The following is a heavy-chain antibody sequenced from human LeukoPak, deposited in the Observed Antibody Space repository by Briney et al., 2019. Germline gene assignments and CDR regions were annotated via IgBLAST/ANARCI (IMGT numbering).Heavy chain of an antibody. CDR2: INPNSGGT. CDR3: ARGRVVEAATPDDY. J-gene: IGHJ4*02. V-gene: IGHV1-2*02. Sequence: ASVKVSCKASGYTFTGYYMHWVRQAPGQGLEWMGWINPNSGGTNYAQKFQGRVTMTRDTSISTAYMELSRLRSDDTAVYYCARGRVVEAATPDDYWGQGTLVTVSS. CDR1: GYTFTGYY. D-gene: IGHD2-15*01.